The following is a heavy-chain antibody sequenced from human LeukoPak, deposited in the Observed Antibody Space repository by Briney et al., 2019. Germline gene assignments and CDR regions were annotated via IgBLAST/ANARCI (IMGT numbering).Heavy chain of an antibody. D-gene: IGHD1-14*01. V-gene: IGHV3-21*01. CDR2: IGVSGIDL. CDR3: ARTNGAPEYLDY. CDR1: GFTFSSYT. Sequence: GGSLRLSCVVSGFTFSSYTLNWVRQTPGKGLEWVASIGVSGIDLYYTDSVRGRFTISRDDAKNSLFLEMDSLRVEDTALYFCARTNGAPEYLDYWGQGTLVTVSS. J-gene: IGHJ4*02.